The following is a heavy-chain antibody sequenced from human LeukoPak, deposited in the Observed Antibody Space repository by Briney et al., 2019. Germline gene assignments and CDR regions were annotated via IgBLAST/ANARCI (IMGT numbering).Heavy chain of an antibody. Sequence: GASVKVSCKASGYTFTGYYMHWVRQAPGQGLEWMGWISAYNGNTNYAQKLQGRVTMTTDTSTSTAYMELRSLRSDDTAVYYCARSGQQLVTTRYFQHWGQGTLVTVSS. CDR2: ISAYNGNT. D-gene: IGHD6-13*01. V-gene: IGHV1-18*04. CDR1: GYTFTGYY. CDR3: ARSGQQLVTTRYFQH. J-gene: IGHJ1*01.